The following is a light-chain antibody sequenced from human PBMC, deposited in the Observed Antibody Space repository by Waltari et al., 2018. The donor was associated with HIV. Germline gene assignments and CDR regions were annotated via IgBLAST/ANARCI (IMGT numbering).Light chain of an antibody. Sequence: DIVMTQSPDFLAVSLGERATLYCKSSQSFLYSSNNKNYLAWYQQKAGQSPRLLINWASTREYGVPERFSGSGSGTNFTLTISSLQAEDVALYYCLQYYSSLYTFGQGTKLEIK. CDR3: LQYYSSLYT. CDR1: QSFLYSSNNKNY. V-gene: IGKV4-1*01. J-gene: IGKJ2*01. CDR2: WAS.